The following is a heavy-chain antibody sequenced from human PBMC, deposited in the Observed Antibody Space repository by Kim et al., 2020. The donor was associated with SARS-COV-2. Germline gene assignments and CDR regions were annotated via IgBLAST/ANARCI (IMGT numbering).Heavy chain of an antibody. D-gene: IGHD3-9*01. Sequence: SETLSLTCTVSGGSISSFYWSWIRQPPGKGLEWIGNIYNSGSTNYHPFLKSRVTISVDTSKNQFSLKLSSVTAADTAMYYCARDSLGHYDILTGTIPHYGMDVWGQGTTVTVSS. CDR3: ARDSLGHYDILTGTIPHYGMDV. J-gene: IGHJ6*02. CDR1: GGSISSFY. V-gene: IGHV4-59*01. CDR2: IYNSGST.